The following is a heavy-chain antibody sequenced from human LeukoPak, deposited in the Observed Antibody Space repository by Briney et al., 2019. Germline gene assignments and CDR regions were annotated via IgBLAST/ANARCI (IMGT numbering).Heavy chain of an antibody. J-gene: IGHJ4*02. Sequence: GASVKVSCKASGYTFTSYGITWVRQAPGQGLEWMGWISAYNGNTNYAQNLQDRVSLTTDTSTSTAYMELRSLRSDDTAVYYCARGSDSTSWDLDYWGQGTPVTVSS. V-gene: IGHV1-18*01. CDR3: ARGSDSTSWDLDY. CDR2: ISAYNGNT. CDR1: GYTFTSYG. D-gene: IGHD1-26*01.